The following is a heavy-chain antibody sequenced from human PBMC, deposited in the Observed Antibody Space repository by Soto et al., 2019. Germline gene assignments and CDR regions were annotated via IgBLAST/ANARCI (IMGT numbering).Heavy chain of an antibody. Sequence: GGSLRLSCAASGFTFSNAWVTWVRQAPGKGLEWVGRIKSKADGGTTDYAAPVKGRFTISRDDSKNTLYLQMNSLKTEDTAVYYCATAGVVVAARFDYWGQGTLVTVSS. CDR3: ATAGVVVAARFDY. V-gene: IGHV3-15*01. J-gene: IGHJ4*02. CDR1: GFTFSNAW. CDR2: IKSKADGGTT. D-gene: IGHD2-15*01.